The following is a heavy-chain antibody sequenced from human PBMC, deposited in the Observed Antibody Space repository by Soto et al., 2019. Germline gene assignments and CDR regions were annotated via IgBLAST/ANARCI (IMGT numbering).Heavy chain of an antibody. CDR2: TYYRSKWHN. CDR1: GDSVSSETTT. Sequence: PSQTLSLTCVISGDSVSSETTTWNWIRQSPSRGLEWLGRTYYRSKWHNEYAVSVKGRIAINPDTSKNQFSLQLSSVTPEDTAVYYCSDMDVWGQGTTVTVSS. CDR3: SDMDV. V-gene: IGHV6-1*01. J-gene: IGHJ6*02.